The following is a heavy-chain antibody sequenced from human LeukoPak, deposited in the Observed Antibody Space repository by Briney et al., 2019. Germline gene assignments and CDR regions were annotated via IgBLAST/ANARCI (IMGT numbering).Heavy chain of an antibody. J-gene: IGHJ4*02. Sequence: SETLCLTSTLSVGSASSGSYYWSWIRQPPGKGLEWIGYIYYSGSTNYNPSLKSRVTISVDTSKNQFSLKLSSVTAADTAVYYCAREDGTRFDYWGQGTLVTVSS. V-gene: IGHV4-61*01. CDR2: IYYSGST. D-gene: IGHD2-2*01. CDR1: VGSASSGSYY. CDR3: AREDGTRFDY.